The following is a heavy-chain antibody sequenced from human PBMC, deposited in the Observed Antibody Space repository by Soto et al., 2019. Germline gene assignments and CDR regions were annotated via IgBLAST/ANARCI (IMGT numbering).Heavy chain of an antibody. CDR1: GGSISSSSYY. D-gene: IGHD6-13*01. CDR2: IYYSGNT. V-gene: IGHV4-39*01. J-gene: IGHJ4*02. Sequence: QLQLQESGPGVVKPSETLSLTCTVSGGSISSSSYYWGWIRQPAGKGLEWIGNIYYSGNTYYSPSLKRRVTISVDTSKSQFSLKLSSVTAADTAVYYCARREGSSWHDYWGQGTLVTVSS. CDR3: ARREGSSWHDY.